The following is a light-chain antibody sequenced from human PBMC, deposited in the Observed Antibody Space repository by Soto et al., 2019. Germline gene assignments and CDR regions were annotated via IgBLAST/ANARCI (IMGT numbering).Light chain of an antibody. CDR2: KAS. Sequence: DIQMTQSPSTLSASVGDRVTITCWASQSISSWLAWYQQKPGKAPKLLIYKASSLESGVPSRFNGSGAGTESTLTISSLQPDEFATNYSQQYKSYWTFGQGTKVEIK. J-gene: IGKJ1*01. V-gene: IGKV1-5*03. CDR3: QQYKSYWT. CDR1: QSISSW.